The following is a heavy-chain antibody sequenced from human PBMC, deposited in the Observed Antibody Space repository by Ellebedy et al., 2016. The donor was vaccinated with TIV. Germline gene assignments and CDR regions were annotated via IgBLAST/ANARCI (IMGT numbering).Heavy chain of an antibody. V-gene: IGHV3-33*08. CDR3: ARELGGSGGSDFDY. CDR1: GFTFSSYG. J-gene: IGHJ4*02. CDR2: IWYDGTTK. Sequence: GESLKISCAASGFTFSSYGMHWVRQAPGKGPEWVAVIWYDGTTKFYAESVKGRFTISRDNSQNTLYLEMNSLRADDTALYYCARELGGSGGSDFDYWGQGTLVTVSS. D-gene: IGHD2-15*01.